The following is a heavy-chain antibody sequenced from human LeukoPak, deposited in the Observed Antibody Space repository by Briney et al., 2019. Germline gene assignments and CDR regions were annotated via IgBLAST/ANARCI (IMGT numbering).Heavy chain of an antibody. Sequence: PGGSLRLSCAASGFTFSSYGMHWVRQAPGKGLEWVAVISYDGSNKYYADSVKGRFTISRDNSKNTLYLQMNSLRAEDTAVYYCAKNLLTFGGVVNQPFDYWGQGTLVTVSS. J-gene: IGHJ4*02. V-gene: IGHV3-30*18. CDR1: GFTFSSYG. CDR2: ISYDGSNK. D-gene: IGHD3-16*01. CDR3: AKNLLTFGGVVNQPFDY.